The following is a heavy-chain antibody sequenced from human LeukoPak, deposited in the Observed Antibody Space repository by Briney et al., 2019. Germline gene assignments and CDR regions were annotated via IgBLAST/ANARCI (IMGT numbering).Heavy chain of an antibody. Sequence: PSETLSLTCTVSGGSISSGGYSWSWIRQPPGKGLEWIGHIYESGNTYYNPSLKSRLTMFVDKSKNQFSLKLSSVTAADTAVYYCASGDMEYFDYWGQGTLVTVSS. J-gene: IGHJ4*02. D-gene: IGHD2-15*01. CDR2: IYESGNT. V-gene: IGHV4-30-4*01. CDR3: ASGDMEYFDY. CDR1: GGSISSGGYS.